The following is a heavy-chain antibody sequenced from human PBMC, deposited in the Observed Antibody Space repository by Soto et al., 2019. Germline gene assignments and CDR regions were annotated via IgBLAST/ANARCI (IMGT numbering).Heavy chain of an antibody. D-gene: IGHD3-22*01. CDR1: GYTLTELS. CDR3: ATHRRVVIHVVAANNHRGLFAP. Sequence: GASVKVSCKVSGYTLTELSMHWVRQAPGKGLEWMGGFDPEDGETIYAQKFQGRVTMTEDTSTDTAYMELSSLRSEDTAVYYCATHRRVVIHVVAANNHRGLFAPWGQGTLVTVSS. CDR2: FDPEDGET. J-gene: IGHJ5*02. V-gene: IGHV1-24*01.